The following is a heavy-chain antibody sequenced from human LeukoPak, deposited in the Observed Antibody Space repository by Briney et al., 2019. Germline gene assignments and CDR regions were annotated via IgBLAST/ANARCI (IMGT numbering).Heavy chain of an antibody. Sequence: ASVKVSCRASGYTFTSSYIHWVRQAPGQGLEWMGVFNPSGGSTRFARKFQGRVTMTGDMSTATVYMELHSLRYEDTAVYFCARDSDYGDLGGLDYWGQGTLVTVSS. J-gene: IGHJ4*02. V-gene: IGHV1-46*01. CDR1: GYTFTSSY. CDR2: FNPSGGST. D-gene: IGHD4-17*01. CDR3: ARDSDYGDLGGLDY.